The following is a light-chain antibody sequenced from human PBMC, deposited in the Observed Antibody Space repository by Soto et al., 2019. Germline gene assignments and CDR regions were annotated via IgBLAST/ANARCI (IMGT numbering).Light chain of an antibody. V-gene: IGLV1-40*01. CDR2: GDT. J-gene: IGLJ2*01. CDR1: SSTIGAGFD. CDR3: QSYDTALSVYVV. Sequence: QSVLTQPPSVSGAPGQRVTISCTGSSSTIGAGFDVHWDQQLPGTAPKLLIYGDTNRPSGVPDRFSGSKSGTSASLVITRLQAEDEADYYCQSYDTALSVYVVFGGGTKLTVL.